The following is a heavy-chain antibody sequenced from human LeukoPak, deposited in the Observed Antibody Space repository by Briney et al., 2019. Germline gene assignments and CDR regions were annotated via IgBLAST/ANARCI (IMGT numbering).Heavy chain of an antibody. V-gene: IGHV3-23*01. CDR2: ISGSGGST. J-gene: IGHJ4*02. CDR1: GFTFTSYA. D-gene: IGHD3-16*01. Sequence: GGSLRLSCAASGFTFTSYAMTWVRQAPGEGLEWVSAISGSGGSTYYADSVKGRFTISRDNSKNTLYLQMNSLRAEDTAVYYCAKGGTLNYFDYWGQGTLVTVSS. CDR3: AKGGTLNYFDY.